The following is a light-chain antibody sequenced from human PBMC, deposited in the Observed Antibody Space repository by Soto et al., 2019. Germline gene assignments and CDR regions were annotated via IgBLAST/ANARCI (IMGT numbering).Light chain of an antibody. CDR1: PNISDW. Sequence: IQLTQSPSSLSASVGDRVTITCRASPNISDWLAWYQQKPGKAPELLIYKASHLQTGVPSRFSGSGSRTEFTLTISRLQPEDFATYYCQQYTIYSRAFGQGTKVDIK. CDR3: QQYTIYSRA. CDR2: KAS. J-gene: IGKJ1*01. V-gene: IGKV1-5*03.